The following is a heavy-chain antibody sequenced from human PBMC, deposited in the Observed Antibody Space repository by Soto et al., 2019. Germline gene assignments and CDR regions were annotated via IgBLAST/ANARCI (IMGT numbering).Heavy chain of an antibody. Sequence: GGSLRLSCAASGFTFSSYAMSWVRQSPGKGLEWVSAISGSGGSTYYADSVKGRFTISRDNSKNTLYLQMNSLRAEDTAVYYCAVDSSGYYYDFDYWGQGTLVTVSS. J-gene: IGHJ4*02. CDR2: ISGSGGST. CDR1: GFTFSSYA. V-gene: IGHV3-23*01. CDR3: AVDSSGYYYDFDY. D-gene: IGHD3-22*01.